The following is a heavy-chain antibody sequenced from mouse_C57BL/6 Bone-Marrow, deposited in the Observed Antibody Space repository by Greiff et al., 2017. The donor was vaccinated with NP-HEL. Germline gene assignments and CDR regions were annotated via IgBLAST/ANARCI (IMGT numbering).Heavy chain of an antibody. CDR3: ARHGWYYFDY. V-gene: IGHV1-50*01. CDR1: GYTFTSYW. Sequence: QVQLQQPGAELVKPGASVKLSCKASGYTFTSYWMQWVKQRPGQGLEWIGEIDPSDSYTNYNQKFKGKATLTVDTSSSTAYMQLSSLTSEDSAVYYCARHGWYYFDYGGQGTTLTVSS. J-gene: IGHJ2*01. D-gene: IGHD1-1*02. CDR2: IDPSDSYT.